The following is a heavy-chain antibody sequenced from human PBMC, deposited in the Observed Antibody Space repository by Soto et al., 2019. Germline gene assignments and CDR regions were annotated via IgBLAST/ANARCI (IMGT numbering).Heavy chain of an antibody. D-gene: IGHD3-16*02. CDR3: ARGYYDYVCGSYRYHYHWLEP. CDR1: GGSFSGYY. Sequence: PSETLSLTCAVYGGSFSGYYWSWIRQPPGKGLEWIGEINHSGSTNYNPSLKSRVTISVDTSKNQFSLKLSSVTAADTAVYYCARGYYDYVCGSYRYHYHWLEPWGKGNLV. J-gene: IGHJ5*02. CDR2: INHSGST. V-gene: IGHV4-34*01.